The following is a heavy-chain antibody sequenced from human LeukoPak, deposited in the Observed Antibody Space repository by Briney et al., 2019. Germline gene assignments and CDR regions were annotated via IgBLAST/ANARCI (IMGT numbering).Heavy chain of an antibody. Sequence: GGSLRLSCAASGFTFSSYAMSWVRQAPGKGLEWVSAISGSGGSTYYADSVKGRFTISRDNSKNTLYLQMNSLRAEDTAVYYCAKEVTDYGDYVFWKFRFGENWFDPWGQGTLVTVSS. CDR1: GFTFSSYA. V-gene: IGHV3-23*01. D-gene: IGHD4-17*01. CDR3: AKEVTDYGDYVFWKFRFGENWFDP. J-gene: IGHJ5*02. CDR2: ISGSGGST.